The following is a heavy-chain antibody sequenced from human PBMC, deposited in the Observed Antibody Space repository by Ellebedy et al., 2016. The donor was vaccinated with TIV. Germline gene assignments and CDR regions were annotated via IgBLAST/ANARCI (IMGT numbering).Heavy chain of an antibody. J-gene: IGHJ4*02. Sequence: SETLSLTCTVSGDSISSYYWGWIRQPPGKGLEWIGYISYSGITNYNPSLKSRVTISVDTSRNQFSLRLSSATAADTAVYYCARDSDYGDCFWDYWGQGTLVTVPS. V-gene: IGHV4-59*01. CDR2: ISYSGIT. CDR1: GDSISSYY. CDR3: ARDSDYGDCFWDY. D-gene: IGHD4-17*01.